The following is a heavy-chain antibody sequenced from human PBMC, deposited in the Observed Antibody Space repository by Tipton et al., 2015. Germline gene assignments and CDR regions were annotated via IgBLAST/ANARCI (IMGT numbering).Heavy chain of an antibody. CDR3: ACQDYESLTHEYHTVVY. CDR2: ISHSGNP. CDR1: AYSISRDHF. D-gene: IGHD3-9*01. Sequence: TLSLTCAVSAYSISRDHFCGWIRQPPGKGLQGIGSISHSGNPYYNPSLKSRVTMSRDTSKNQFSLKLTSVTAADTAVYYCACQDYESLTHEYHTVVYWGQGALVSVSA. J-gene: IGHJ4*02. V-gene: IGHV4-38-2*01.